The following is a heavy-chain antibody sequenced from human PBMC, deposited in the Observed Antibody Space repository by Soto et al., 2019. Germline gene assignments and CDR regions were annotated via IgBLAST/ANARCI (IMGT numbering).Heavy chain of an antibody. Sequence: GGSLRLSCTASGFTFGDYAMSWFRQAPGKGLEWVGFIRSKAYGGTTEYAASVKGRFTISRDDSKSIAYLQMNSLKTEDTAVYYCTRDLLLSGYESGAADYWGQGTLVTVSS. CDR3: TRDLLLSGYESGAADY. CDR2: IRSKAYGGTT. D-gene: IGHD5-12*01. CDR1: GFTFGDYA. V-gene: IGHV3-49*03. J-gene: IGHJ4*02.